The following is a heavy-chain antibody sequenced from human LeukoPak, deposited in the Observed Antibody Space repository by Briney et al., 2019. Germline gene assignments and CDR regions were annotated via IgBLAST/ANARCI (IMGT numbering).Heavy chain of an antibody. D-gene: IGHD2-2*01. CDR2: ISYDGSNK. V-gene: IGHV3-30*04. CDR1: GFTFSSYA. Sequence: GGSLRLSCAASGFTFSSYAMHWVRQAPGKGLEWVAVISYDGSNKYYADSVKGRFTISRDNAKNSLYLQMNSLRAEDTAVYYCARDSVVVVPAAMDRGFDYWGQGTLVAVSS. CDR3: ARDSVVVVPAAMDRGFDY. J-gene: IGHJ4*02.